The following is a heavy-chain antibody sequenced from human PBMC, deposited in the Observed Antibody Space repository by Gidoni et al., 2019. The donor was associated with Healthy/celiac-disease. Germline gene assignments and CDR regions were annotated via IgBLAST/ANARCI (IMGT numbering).Heavy chain of an antibody. Sequence: EVQLLESGGGLVQPGGALRLSCAASGLTCSSYASSWVRQAPGKWLEWVSAISGSGGSTYYADSVQGLFTISRDNSKNTLYLQMNSLRAEDTAVYYCAKDQTVAVASYDSSGNWGQGTLVTVSS. CDR2: ISGSGGST. D-gene: IGHD3-22*01. CDR1: GLTCSSYA. CDR3: AKDQTVAVASYDSSGN. J-gene: IGHJ4*02. V-gene: IGHV3-23*01.